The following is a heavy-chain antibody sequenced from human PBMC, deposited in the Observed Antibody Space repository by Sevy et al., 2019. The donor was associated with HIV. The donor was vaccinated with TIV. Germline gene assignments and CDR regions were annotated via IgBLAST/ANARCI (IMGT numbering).Heavy chain of an antibody. D-gene: IGHD3-3*01. Sequence: GGSLRLSCAASGFTFSSYAMSWVRQAPGKGLEWVSAISGSGGRTYYADSVKGRFTISRDNSKNTLYLQMNSLRAEDTAVYYCAKSTYYDFWSGYLYYYYYYGMDVWGQGTTVTVSS. CDR3: AKSTYYDFWSGYLYYYYYYGMDV. V-gene: IGHV3-23*01. CDR2: ISGSGGRT. J-gene: IGHJ6*02. CDR1: GFTFSSYA.